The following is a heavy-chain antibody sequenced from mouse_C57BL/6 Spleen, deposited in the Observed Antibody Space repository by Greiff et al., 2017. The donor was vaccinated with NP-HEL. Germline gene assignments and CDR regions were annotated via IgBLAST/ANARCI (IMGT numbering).Heavy chain of an antibody. Sequence: VQLQQSGPELVKPGASVKISCKASGYTFTDYYMNWVKQSHGKSLEWIGDINPNNGGTSYNQKFKGKATLTVDKSSSTAYMELRSLTSEDSAVYYCARSWDGYPPYAMDYWGQGTSVTVSS. D-gene: IGHD2-3*01. J-gene: IGHJ4*01. CDR3: ARSWDGYPPYAMDY. CDR1: GYTFTDYY. V-gene: IGHV1-26*01. CDR2: INPNNGGT.